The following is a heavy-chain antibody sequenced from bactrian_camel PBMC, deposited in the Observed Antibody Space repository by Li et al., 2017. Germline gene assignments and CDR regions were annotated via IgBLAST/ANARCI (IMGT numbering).Heavy chain of an antibody. CDR2: LIARDGRT. CDR1: GFTFSYDYW. V-gene: IGHV3S1*01. D-gene: IGHD2*01. J-gene: IGHJ6*01. Sequence: HVQLVESGGDLVQPGGSLRLSCAASGFTFSYDYWISWVRQAPGKEREGVRLIARDGRTRYADPVKGRFTISKDNANNTVSLMMNTLEPEDTAIYYCAADLRWCRSGYFDPHGRVGYWGQGTQVTV. CDR3: AADLRWCRSGYFDPHGRVGY.